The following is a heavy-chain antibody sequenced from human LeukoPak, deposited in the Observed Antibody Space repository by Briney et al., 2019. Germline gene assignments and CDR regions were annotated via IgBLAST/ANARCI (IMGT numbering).Heavy chain of an antibody. CDR3: ARDPYGDYGDCFDY. Sequence: GGSLRLSCAASGFTFRSYWMSWVRQAPGKGLEWVANIKYDGSEIYYVDSVKGRFTISRDNAKKSLYLQMNSLRAEDTALYYCARDPYGDYGDCFDYWGQGTLVTVSS. J-gene: IGHJ4*02. CDR2: IKYDGSEI. D-gene: IGHD4-17*01. V-gene: IGHV3-7*01. CDR1: GFTFRSYW.